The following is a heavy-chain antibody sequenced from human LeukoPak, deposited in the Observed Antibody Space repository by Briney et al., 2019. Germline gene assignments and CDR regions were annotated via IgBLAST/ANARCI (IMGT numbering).Heavy chain of an antibody. CDR3: ARETSYGGNYGIDY. Sequence: PSETLSLTRTVSGGSISSGGYYWSWIRQHPGKGLEWIGYIYYSGSTYYNPSLKSRVTISVDTSKNQFSLRLSSVTAADTAVYYCARETSYGGNYGIDYWGQGTLVTVSS. J-gene: IGHJ4*02. CDR2: IYYSGST. CDR1: GGSISSGGYY. D-gene: IGHD4-4*01. V-gene: IGHV4-31*03.